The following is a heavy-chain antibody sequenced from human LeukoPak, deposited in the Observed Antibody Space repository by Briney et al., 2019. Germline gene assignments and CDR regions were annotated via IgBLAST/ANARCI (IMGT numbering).Heavy chain of an antibody. D-gene: IGHD4/OR15-4a*01. CDR1: GFTFSTYN. Sequence: GGSLRLSCAASGFTFSTYNMNWVRQAPGKGLEWVSSISSSSSYIYYADSVKGRFTISRDTAKNLLYLQMNSMRAEDTAVYYCARRAGAYSHPYDYWVQGTLVTVSS. J-gene: IGHJ4*02. CDR2: ISSSSSYI. V-gene: IGHV3-21*01. CDR3: ARRAGAYSHPYDY.